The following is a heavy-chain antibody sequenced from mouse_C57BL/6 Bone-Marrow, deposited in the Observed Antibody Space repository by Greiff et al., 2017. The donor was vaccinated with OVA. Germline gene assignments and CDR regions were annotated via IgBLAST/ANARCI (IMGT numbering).Heavy chain of an antibody. Sequence: DVHLVESGGGLVQPGGSMKLSCVASGFTFSNYWMNWVRQSPEKGLEWVAQIRLKSDNYATHYAESVQGRFTISRYDSKSSVYLQLNNLRADDTGIFYCTDYVSSYVWFADWGQGTLVTVSA. V-gene: IGHV6-3*01. J-gene: IGHJ3*01. D-gene: IGHD1-1*01. CDR2: IRLKSDNYAT. CDR1: GFTFSNYW. CDR3: TDYVSSYVWFAD.